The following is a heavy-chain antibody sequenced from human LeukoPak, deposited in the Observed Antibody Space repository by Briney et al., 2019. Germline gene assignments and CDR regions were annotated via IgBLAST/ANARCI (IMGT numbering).Heavy chain of an antibody. Sequence: SETLSLTCTVSGGSISSYYWSWIRQPPGKGLEWIGYIYYSGSTNYNPSLKSRVTISVDTSKNQFSLKLSSVTAADTAVYYCARDAPYYYDSSGYYPYWYFDLWGRGTLVTVSS. J-gene: IGHJ2*01. D-gene: IGHD3-22*01. CDR3: ARDAPYYYDSSGYYPYWYFDL. CDR2: IYYSGST. CDR1: GGSISSYY. V-gene: IGHV4-59*01.